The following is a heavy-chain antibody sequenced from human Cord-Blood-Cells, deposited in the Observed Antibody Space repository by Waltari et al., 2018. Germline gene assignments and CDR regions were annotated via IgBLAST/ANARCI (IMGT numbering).Heavy chain of an antibody. CDR2: IKQDGSEK. D-gene: IGHD1-20*01. J-gene: IGHJ4*02. V-gene: IGHV3-7*01. Sequence: VPPGGSLRLSCAASGFTFSSYWMSWVREAPGKGLEWVANIKQDGSEKYYVDSVQGRFTISRDNAKNSLYLQMNSRRAEETAVYYCARDDSWNYDYWGQGTLVTVSS. CDR1: GFTFSSYW. CDR3: ARDDSWNYDY.